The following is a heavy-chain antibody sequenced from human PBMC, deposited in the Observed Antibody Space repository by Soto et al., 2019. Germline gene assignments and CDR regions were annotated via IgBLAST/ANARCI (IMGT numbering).Heavy chain of an antibody. CDR3: ARDVFFNWSAKDFDY. CDR2: ISSSSSYI. V-gene: IGHV3-21*01. Sequence: GGSLRLSCAASGFTFSSYSMNWVRQAPGKGLEWVSSISSSSSYIYYADSVKGRFTISRDNAKNTLYLQMNSLRAEDTAVYYCARDVFFNWSAKDFDYWGQGTLVTVSS. J-gene: IGHJ4*02. CDR1: GFTFSSYS. D-gene: IGHD1-20*01.